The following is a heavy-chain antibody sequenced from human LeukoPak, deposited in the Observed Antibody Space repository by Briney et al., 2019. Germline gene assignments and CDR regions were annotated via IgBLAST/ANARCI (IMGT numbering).Heavy chain of an antibody. CDR1: GFTFSDYY. J-gene: IGHJ5*02. CDR2: ISNSGTTT. Sequence: GGSLRLSCAASGFTFSDYYMTWIRQALGKGLEWVSCISNSGTTTYYADSVKGRFTISRVNAKNSLYLQMNSLTADDTAIYLCTRGAAAGIMGWFDPWGQGTLVTVSS. CDR3: TRGAAAGIMGWFDP. V-gene: IGHV3-11*04. D-gene: IGHD6-13*01.